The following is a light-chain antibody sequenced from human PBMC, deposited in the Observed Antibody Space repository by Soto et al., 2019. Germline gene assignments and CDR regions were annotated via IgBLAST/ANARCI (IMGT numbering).Light chain of an antibody. V-gene: IGKV1-39*01. CDR3: QQYGSLPRT. J-gene: IGKJ1*01. CDR1: HSISRY. CDR2: AAS. Sequence: DIQMTQSPSSLSASVGDRVTITCRASHSISRYLNWYQQKPGKAPKLLIYAASSLQSGVPSRFSGSGSGTEFTLTIGRLEPEDFAVYFCQQYGSLPRTFGQGTKVDIK.